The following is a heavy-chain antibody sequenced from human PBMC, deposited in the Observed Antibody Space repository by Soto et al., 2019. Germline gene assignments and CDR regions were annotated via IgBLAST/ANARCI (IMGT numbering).Heavy chain of an antibody. V-gene: IGHV3-23*01. Sequence: GGSLRLSCAASGFTFSSYAMSWVRQAPGKGLEWVSAISGSGGSTYYADSVKGRFTISRDNTKNTLYLQMNSLRAEDTAVYYCAKRGTGTSAFDIWGQGTMVTVSS. CDR3: AKRGTGTSAFDI. CDR2: ISGSGGST. CDR1: GFTFSSYA. J-gene: IGHJ3*02. D-gene: IGHD1-1*01.